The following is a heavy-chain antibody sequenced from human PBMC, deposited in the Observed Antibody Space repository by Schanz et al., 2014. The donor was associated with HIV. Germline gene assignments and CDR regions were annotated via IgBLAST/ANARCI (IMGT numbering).Heavy chain of an antibody. CDR3: AKDRTYGYRFDY. V-gene: IGHV3-30*18. Sequence: QVQLVESGGGVVQPGRSLILSCAASRFSFRGYGMHWVRQTPGKGLEWVAVISYDGSNKYYADSVKGRFTISRDNSKNTLYLQMNSLRADDTAVYYCAKDRTYGYRFDYWGQGTLVTVSS. J-gene: IGHJ4*02. CDR2: ISYDGSNK. D-gene: IGHD5-18*01. CDR1: RFSFRGYG.